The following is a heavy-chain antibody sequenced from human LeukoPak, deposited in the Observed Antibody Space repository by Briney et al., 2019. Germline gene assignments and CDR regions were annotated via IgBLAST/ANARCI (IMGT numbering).Heavy chain of an antibody. J-gene: IGHJ5*02. CDR1: GGSISSGSYY. CDR3: ARVLDYYDRSGYYEWFDP. D-gene: IGHD3-22*01. CDR2: IYTSGST. V-gene: IGHV4-61*02. Sequence: PSQTLSLTCTVSGGSISSGSYYWSWIRQPAGKGLEWIGRIYTSGSTNYNPSLKSRVTISVDTSKNQFSLKLSSVTAADTAVYYCARVLDYYDRSGYYEWFDPWGQGTLVTVSS.